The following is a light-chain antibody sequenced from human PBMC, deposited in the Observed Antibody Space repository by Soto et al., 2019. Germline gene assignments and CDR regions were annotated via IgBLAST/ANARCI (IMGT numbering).Light chain of an antibody. Sequence: DIPMTQSPSTLSASVGDRVTITCRASQSISSWLAWYQQKPGKAPKLLSYQASSLESGVPSRFRGSGSGTEFTLTISSLQPDDFATYYCQQYNSYSPTFGQGTKVEIK. V-gene: IGKV1-5*03. J-gene: IGKJ1*01. CDR1: QSISSW. CDR3: QQYNSYSPT. CDR2: QAS.